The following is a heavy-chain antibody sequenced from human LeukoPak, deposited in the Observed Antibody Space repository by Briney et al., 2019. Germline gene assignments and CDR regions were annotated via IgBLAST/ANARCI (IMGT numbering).Heavy chain of an antibody. Sequence: SETLSLTCTVSGGSISSYYWSWIRQPPGKGLEWIGYIYYSGSTNYNPSLKSRVTISVDTSKNQFSLKLSSVTAADTAVYYCARGAGSFDYWGQGTLVTVSS. CDR3: ARGAGSFDY. CDR1: GGSISSYY. V-gene: IGHV4-59*01. CDR2: IYYSGST. J-gene: IGHJ4*02.